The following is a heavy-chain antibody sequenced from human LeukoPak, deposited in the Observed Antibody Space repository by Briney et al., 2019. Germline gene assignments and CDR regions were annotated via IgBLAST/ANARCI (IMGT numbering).Heavy chain of an antibody. CDR2: ISSSGSTI. Sequence: LSLTCTVSGGSISSGDYYWSWIRQAPGKGLEWVSYISSSGSTIYYADSVKGRFTISRDNAKNSLYLQMNSLRAEDTAVYYCARNRLWFGADQDYWGQGTLVTVSS. J-gene: IGHJ4*02. D-gene: IGHD3-10*01. CDR1: GGSISSGDYY. CDR3: ARNRLWFGADQDY. V-gene: IGHV3-11*01.